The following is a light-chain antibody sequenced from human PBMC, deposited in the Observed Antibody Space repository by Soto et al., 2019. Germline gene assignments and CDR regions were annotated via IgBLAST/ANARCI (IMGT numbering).Light chain of an antibody. J-gene: IGKJ2*01. Sequence: ELVLTQSPGTMSLSPGERATLSCRASQRFSSNYLAWYQQKPGQAPRLLIYGTSNRATGIPDRFSGSGSGTDFTLTISRLEPEDLAVYYCQQYGTDPPRYIFGQGAKLESK. CDR2: GTS. CDR1: QRFSSNY. CDR3: QQYGTDPPRYI. V-gene: IGKV3-20*01.